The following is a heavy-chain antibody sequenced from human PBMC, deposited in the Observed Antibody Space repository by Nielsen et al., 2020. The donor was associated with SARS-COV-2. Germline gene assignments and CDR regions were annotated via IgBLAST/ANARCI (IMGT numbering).Heavy chain of an antibody. D-gene: IGHD3-10*01. J-gene: IGHJ3*01. V-gene: IGHV3-11*04. CDR1: GFTFSDDY. Sequence: GGSLRLSCAASGFTFSDDYMRRRRQAPGKGLECVSYISPGGVTIYYGDSVRGRFTVSRDNAKNSLYLQMNSLRAEDTALYYCARRTPSMSRGAFHLWGQGTMVTVSS. CDR2: ISPGGVTI. CDR3: ARRTPSMSRGAFHL.